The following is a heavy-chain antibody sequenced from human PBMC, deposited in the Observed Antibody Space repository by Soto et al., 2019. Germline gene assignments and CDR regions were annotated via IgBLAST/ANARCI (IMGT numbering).Heavy chain of an antibody. Sequence: SETLSLTCTVSGGSISSYYWSWIRQPPGKGLEWIGYIYYSGSTNYNPSLKSRVTISVDTSKNQFSLKLSSVTAADTAVYYCARGWGATPYYFDYWGQGTLVTVSS. CDR2: IYYSGST. J-gene: IGHJ4*02. D-gene: IGHD1-26*01. V-gene: IGHV4-59*01. CDR1: GGSISSYY. CDR3: ARGWGATPYYFDY.